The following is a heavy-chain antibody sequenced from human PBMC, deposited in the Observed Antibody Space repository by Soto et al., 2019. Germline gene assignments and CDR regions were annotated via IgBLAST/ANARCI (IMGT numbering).Heavy chain of an antibody. CDR2: ISRTGGTI. D-gene: IGHD3-10*01. V-gene: IGHV3-48*02. CDR1: GFSFHTFD. CDR3: ARGNSTGSHYNSGY. Sequence: EVQLVESGGGLVQPGGSLRLSCLTSGFSFHTFDMNWVRQAPGRGLEWVSSISRTGGTIYYADSVRGRFTVSRDNAVTSLYLQMSSLRDEDTAVYYWARGNSTGSHYNSGYWGQGTLVIVSS. J-gene: IGHJ4*02.